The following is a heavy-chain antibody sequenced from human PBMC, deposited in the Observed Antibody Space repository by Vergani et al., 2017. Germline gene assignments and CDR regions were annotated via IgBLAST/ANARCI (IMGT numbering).Heavy chain of an antibody. CDR1: GYSFISYA. CDR3: ARDSYSSGWVRGFGY. D-gene: IGHD6-19*01. Sequence: QVQLVQSGAEVKKPGASVMISCKASGYSFISYAIHLVRQAPGQRLEWMGWINAGNGNTKYSQKFQGRVTITRDTSTNTVYMVLRSLRSEDTALYYCARDSYSSGWVRGFGYWGQGTLVTVSS. CDR2: INAGNGNT. V-gene: IGHV1-3*01. J-gene: IGHJ4*02.